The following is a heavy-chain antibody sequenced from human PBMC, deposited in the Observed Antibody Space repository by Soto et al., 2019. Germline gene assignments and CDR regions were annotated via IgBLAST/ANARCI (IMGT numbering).Heavy chain of an antibody. CDR1: GYTFTSYG. CDR3: ASQGSGSYYNDGYYYYMDV. V-gene: IGHV1-18*01. J-gene: IGHJ6*03. Sequence: GASVRVSCKASGYTFTSYGISWVRQAPGQGLEWMGWISAYNGNTNYAQKLQGRVTMTRNTSISTAYMELSSLRSEDTTVYYCASQGSGSYYNDGYYYYMDVRGKGTTVTVSS. CDR2: ISAYNGNT. D-gene: IGHD3-10*01.